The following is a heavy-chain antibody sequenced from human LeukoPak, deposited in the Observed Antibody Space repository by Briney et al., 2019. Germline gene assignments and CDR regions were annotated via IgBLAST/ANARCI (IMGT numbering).Heavy chain of an antibody. CDR2: ISSSSSSI. CDR3: ARVNYGDYLPSFDY. D-gene: IGHD4-17*01. J-gene: IGHJ4*02. Sequence: GGSLRLSCAASGFTFSSYSMNWVRQAPGKGLEWVSYISSSSSSIHYADSVKGRFTISRDDAKNSLYLQMNSLRAEDTAVYYCARVNYGDYLPSFDYWGQGTLVTVSS. CDR1: GFTFSSYS. V-gene: IGHV3-48*01.